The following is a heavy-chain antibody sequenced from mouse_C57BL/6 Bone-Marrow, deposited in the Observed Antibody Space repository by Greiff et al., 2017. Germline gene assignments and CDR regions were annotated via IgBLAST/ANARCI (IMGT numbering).Heavy chain of an antibody. V-gene: IGHV1-9*01. CDR2: ILPGSGGP. Sequence: QVQLQQSGAELMKPGASVKLSCKASGYNITGYWIEWVKQRPGQGLEWIGEILPGSGGPHYNAKFKGKATFTADTSSNTAYMQLISLTTEDSAIYYCSRDYYGSSEGYFDVWGTGTTVTVSS. CDR3: SRDYYGSSEGYFDV. J-gene: IGHJ1*03. D-gene: IGHD1-1*01. CDR1: GYNITGYW.